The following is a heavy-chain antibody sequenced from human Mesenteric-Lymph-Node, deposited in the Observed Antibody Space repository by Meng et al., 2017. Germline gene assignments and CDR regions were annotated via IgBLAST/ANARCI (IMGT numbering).Heavy chain of an antibody. D-gene: IGHD3-22*01. CDR1: GFTFSSYG. CDR3: ARSYFDGSGRFDC. J-gene: IGHJ4*02. Sequence: GGSLRLSCAASGFTFSSYGMHWVRQAPGKGLEWVAVVSYDGSAQDYADSVKGRFIISRDNSKNTLYLQMNSLRVEDTAVYYCARSYFDGSGRFDCWGQGTLVTVSS. V-gene: IGHV3-33*05. CDR2: VSYDGSAQ.